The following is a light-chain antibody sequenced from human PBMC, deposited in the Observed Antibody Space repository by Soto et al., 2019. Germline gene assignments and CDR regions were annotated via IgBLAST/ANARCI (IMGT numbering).Light chain of an antibody. CDR2: EVN. CDR3: SSYGGANNLL. V-gene: IGLV2-8*01. Sequence: QSVLTQPPSASGSPGQSATISCTGTSSDVGGYNYVSWYQQHPGKVPKLVIYEVNKRPSGVPERFSGSKSGNTASLTVSGLQTEDEADYYCSSYGGANNLLFGGGTQLTVL. J-gene: IGLJ2*01. CDR1: SSDVGGYNY.